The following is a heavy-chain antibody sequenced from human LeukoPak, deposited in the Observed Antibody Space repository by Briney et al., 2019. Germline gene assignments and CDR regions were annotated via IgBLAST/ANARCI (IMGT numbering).Heavy chain of an antibody. CDR3: TRVAVLRYYDY. Sequence: GGSLRLSCAASGFTFSSYAMSWVRQAPGKGLEWVSAISGSGGSTYYADSVKGRFTISRDNSKNTLYLQMNSLKTEDTAVYYCTRVAVLRYYDYWGQGTLVTVSS. J-gene: IGHJ4*02. CDR2: ISGSGGST. D-gene: IGHD3-9*01. CDR1: GFTFSSYA. V-gene: IGHV3-23*01.